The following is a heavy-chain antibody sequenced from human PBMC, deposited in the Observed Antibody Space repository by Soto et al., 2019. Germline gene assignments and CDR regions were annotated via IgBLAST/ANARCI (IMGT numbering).Heavy chain of an antibody. CDR2: ISGSARHT. CDR1: GCAFSYFA. Sequence: EGTRRLSYGAGGCAFSYFAMSCVRLAPGKGPQWVCAISGSARHTYYSDSVKGRFSISRANSKHTLFLDLHTLIAEDTDLYSCAKCFYDSLPASAPVAFWGRGALVTVSS. D-gene: IGHD3-9*01. V-gene: IGHV3-23*01. CDR3: AKCFYDSLPASAPVAF. J-gene: IGHJ4*02.